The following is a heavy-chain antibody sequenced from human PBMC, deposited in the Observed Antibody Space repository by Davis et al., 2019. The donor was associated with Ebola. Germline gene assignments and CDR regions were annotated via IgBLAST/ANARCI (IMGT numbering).Heavy chain of an antibody. CDR3: ARDVGVEFDY. D-gene: IGHD3-10*01. CDR2: INTDGSTI. V-gene: IGHV3-74*01. Sequence: GESLKIPCAAPGFIFSTYWIHWVRQAPGKGLEWVSRINTDGSTIHYADSVKGRFTISRDNAKNSLYLQMDDLRADDAAVYYCARDVGVEFDYWGQGTRVTVSS. J-gene: IGHJ4*02. CDR1: GFIFSTYW.